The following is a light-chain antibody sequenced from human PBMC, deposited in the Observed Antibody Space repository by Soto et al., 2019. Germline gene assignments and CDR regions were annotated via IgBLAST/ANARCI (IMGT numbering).Light chain of an antibody. Sequence: QSALTQPASVSVSPGQSITISFTSSVIGTYNLVSWYQRHPGKAPKLMIYDVNKRPSGVSDRFSGSKSGNTASLSISGLQAEHEADYHCCSYAGRSTVVFGGGTKLTDL. CDR2: DVN. CDR3: CSYAGRSTVV. CDR1: SSVIGTYNL. V-gene: IGLV2-23*02. J-gene: IGLJ2*01.